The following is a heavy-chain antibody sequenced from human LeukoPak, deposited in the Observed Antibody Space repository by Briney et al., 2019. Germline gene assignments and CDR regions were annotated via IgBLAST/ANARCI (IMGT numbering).Heavy chain of an antibody. CDR1: GYIFTDYY. Sequence: ASVKVSCKASGYIFTDYYMHWVRQAPGQGLEWMGWINTNTGNPTYAQGFTGRFVFSLDTSVSTAYLQISSLKAEDTAVYYCARGGGSFYLNAFDIWGQGTMVTVSS. CDR3: ARGGGSFYLNAFDI. D-gene: IGHD1-26*01. J-gene: IGHJ3*02. CDR2: INTNTGNP. V-gene: IGHV7-4-1*02.